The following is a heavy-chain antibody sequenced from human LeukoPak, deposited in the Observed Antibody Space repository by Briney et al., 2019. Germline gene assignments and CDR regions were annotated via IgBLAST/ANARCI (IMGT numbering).Heavy chain of an antibody. D-gene: IGHD3-16*01. V-gene: IGHV3-30*18. CDR1: GFTFSSYG. J-gene: IGHJ4*02. CDR2: ISYDGSNK. Sequence: GGSLRLSCAASGFTFSSYGTHWVRQAPGKGLEWVAVISYDGSNKYYADSVKGRFTISRDNSKNTLYLQMNSLRAEDTAVYYCANLGNYWGQGTLVTVSS. CDR3: ANLGNY.